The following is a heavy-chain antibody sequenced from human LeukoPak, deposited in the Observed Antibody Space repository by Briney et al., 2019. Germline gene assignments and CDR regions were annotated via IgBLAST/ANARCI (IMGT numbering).Heavy chain of an antibody. CDR2: ISYDGSYK. CDR3: AKDRYSGLNTIDY. J-gene: IGHJ4*02. CDR1: GFTFSTYG. V-gene: IGHV3-30*18. D-gene: IGHD6-13*01. Sequence: PPGGSLRLSCAASGFTFSTYGMHWVRQAPGKGLEWVAVISYDGSYKFYADSVKGRFTISRDNSKSTLYLQMNSLRAEDTAVYYCAKDRYSGLNTIDYWGQGTLVTVSS.